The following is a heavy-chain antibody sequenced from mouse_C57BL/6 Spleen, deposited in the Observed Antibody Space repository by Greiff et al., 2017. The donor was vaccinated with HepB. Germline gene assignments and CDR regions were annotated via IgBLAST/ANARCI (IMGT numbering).Heavy chain of an antibody. CDR3: AREYYDYGGAWFAY. Sequence: EVQGVESGGGLVKPGGSLKLSCAASGFTFSDYGMHWVRQAPEKGLEWVAYISSGSSTIYYADTVKGRFTISRDNAKNTLFLQMTSLRSEDTAMYYCAREYYDYGGAWFAYWGQGTLVTVSA. D-gene: IGHD2-4*01. CDR2: ISSGSSTI. J-gene: IGHJ3*01. V-gene: IGHV5-17*01. CDR1: GFTFSDYG.